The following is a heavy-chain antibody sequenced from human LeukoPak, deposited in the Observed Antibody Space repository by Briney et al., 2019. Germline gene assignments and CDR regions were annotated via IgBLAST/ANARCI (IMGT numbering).Heavy chain of an antibody. J-gene: IGHJ4*02. Sequence: ASVKVSCKASGYTFTSYGISWVRQAPGQGLEWMGWISAYNGDTNYPQNLQGRVTMTTDTSTSTAYMELRSLRSDDTAMYYCARGLIPPFDYWGSGTLVTVSS. D-gene: IGHD3-10*01. CDR1: GYTFTSYG. V-gene: IGHV1-18*01. CDR2: ISAYNGDT. CDR3: ARGLIPPFDY.